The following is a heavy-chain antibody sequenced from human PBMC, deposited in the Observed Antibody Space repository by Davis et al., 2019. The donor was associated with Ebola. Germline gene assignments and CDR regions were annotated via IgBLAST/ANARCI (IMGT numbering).Heavy chain of an antibody. J-gene: IGHJ4*02. V-gene: IGHV1-24*01. CDR1: GYSLTELS. D-gene: IGHD3-10*01. Sequence: ASVKVSCKVSGYSLTELSIHWVRQTPGKGLEWMGSFDPDEGETIYAQRFQGRVTMTEDTSTDTAYMYLSCLRSDDTAVYYCATGRSYTFVSGGYYFDLWGQGTPVTVSS. CDR3: ATGRSYTFVSGGYYFDL. CDR2: FDPDEGET.